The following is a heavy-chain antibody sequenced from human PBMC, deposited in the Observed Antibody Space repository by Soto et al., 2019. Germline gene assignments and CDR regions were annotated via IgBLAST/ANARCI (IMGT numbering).Heavy chain of an antibody. CDR2: IYHSGST. D-gene: IGHD6-19*01. CDR3: ARDSPIAVAGRPSKGWFDP. CDR1: GGSISSGGYS. V-gene: IGHV4-30-2*01. Sequence: PSETLSLTCAVSGGSISSGGYSWSWIRQPPGKGLEWIGYIYHSGSTYYNPSLKSRVTISVDRSKNQFSLKLSSVTAADTAVYYCARDSPIAVAGRPSKGWFDPWGQGTLVTVSS. J-gene: IGHJ5*02.